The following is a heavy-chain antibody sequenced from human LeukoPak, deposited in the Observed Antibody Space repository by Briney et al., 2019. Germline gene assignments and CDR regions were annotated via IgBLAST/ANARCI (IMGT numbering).Heavy chain of an antibody. CDR1: GFYFNIYS. D-gene: IGHD6-13*01. CDR2: ISGSGSPI. V-gene: IGHV3-48*02. Sequence: GGSLRLSCVASGFYFNIYSMTWVRQAPGKGLEWVPYISGSGSPIYYGDSVKGRFTVSRDNAKNSLYLQMSSLRDEDTAVYYCARDHYSRNDYWGQGTLVTVSS. CDR3: ARDHYSRNDY. J-gene: IGHJ4*02.